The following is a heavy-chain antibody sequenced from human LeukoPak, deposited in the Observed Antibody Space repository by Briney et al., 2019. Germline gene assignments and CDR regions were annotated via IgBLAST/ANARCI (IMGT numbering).Heavy chain of an antibody. CDR2: IRYDGNNK. D-gene: IGHD3-9*01. J-gene: IGHJ4*02. Sequence: GGSLRLSCAASGFTFSSYGMHWVRQAPGKGLEWVAFIRYDGNNKYYADSVKGRFTVSRDSSKSTLYLQMNSLRAEDTAVYYCARGGYYNILTGFRSRILGFDYWGQGTLLTVSS. V-gene: IGHV3-30*02. CDR3: ARGGYYNILTGFRSRILGFDY. CDR1: GFTFSSYG.